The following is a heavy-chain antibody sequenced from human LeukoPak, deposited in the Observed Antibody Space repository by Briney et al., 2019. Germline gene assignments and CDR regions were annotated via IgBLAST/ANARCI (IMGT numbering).Heavy chain of an antibody. CDR3: ARHPRPRWGFDY. CDR1: GGSFSGYY. J-gene: IGHJ4*02. Sequence: KPSEALSLTCAVYGGSFSGYYWSWIRQPRGKGLEWIGEINHSGSTNYNPSLESRVTISVDTSKNQFSLKLSSVTAADTAVYYCARHPRPRWGFDYWGQGTLVTVSS. V-gene: IGHV4-34*01. CDR2: INHSGST. D-gene: IGHD1-26*01.